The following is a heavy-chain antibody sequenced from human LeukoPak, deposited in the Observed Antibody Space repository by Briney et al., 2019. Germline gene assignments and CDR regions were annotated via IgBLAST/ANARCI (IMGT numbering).Heavy chain of an antibody. J-gene: IGHJ4*02. Sequence: GGSLRLSCAASGFTFSSYAMSWVRQAPGKGLEWVSAISGSGGSTYYADSVKGRFTISRDNSKNTLYLQMNSLRAEDTAVYYCAKDGASVWGSYRYTPADYWGQGTLDTVSS. V-gene: IGHV3-23*01. CDR3: AKDGASVWGSYRYTPADY. CDR1: GFTFSSYA. D-gene: IGHD3-16*02. CDR2: ISGSGGST.